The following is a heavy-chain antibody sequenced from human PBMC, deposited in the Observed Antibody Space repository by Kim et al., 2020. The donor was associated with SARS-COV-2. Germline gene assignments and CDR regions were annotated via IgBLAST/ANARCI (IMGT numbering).Heavy chain of an antibody. D-gene: IGHD3-3*01. CDR3: AINTYYDFWGAFDY. Sequence: GGSLRLSCAASGFTVSSNYMSWVRQAPGKGLEWVSVIYSGGSTYYADSVKGRFTISRDNSKNTLYLQMNSLRAEDTAVYYCAINTYYDFWGAFDYWGQGTLVTVSS. V-gene: IGHV3-66*01. CDR2: IYSGGST. J-gene: IGHJ4*02. CDR1: GFTVSSNY.